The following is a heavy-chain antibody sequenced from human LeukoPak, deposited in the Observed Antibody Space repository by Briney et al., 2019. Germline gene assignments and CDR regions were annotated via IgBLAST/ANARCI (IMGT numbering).Heavy chain of an antibody. CDR1: GYTFTGHY. Sequence: ASVKVSCKASGYTFTGHYMHWVRQAPGQGREWVGWINPNSGGTNYAQKFQGRVNMTRDTSISTAYMELSSLRSDDTAVYYCARDRFEGYSASYYFDYWGQGTLITVSS. J-gene: IGHJ4*02. CDR2: INPNSGGT. D-gene: IGHD6-13*01. V-gene: IGHV1-2*02. CDR3: ARDRFEGYSASYYFDY.